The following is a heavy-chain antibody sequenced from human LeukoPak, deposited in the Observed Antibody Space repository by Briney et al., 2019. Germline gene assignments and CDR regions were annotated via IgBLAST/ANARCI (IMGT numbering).Heavy chain of an antibody. CDR1: GGSISSGNYY. V-gene: IGHV4-61*02. Sequence: SETLSLTCTVSGGSISSGNYYGSGIRQPAGTGLEWIGRVYTSGSTKYKPSLKSRVTISLGTSKNQFSLKLSSATAADPAVYYCARVSYSSGWYDDYFDYWGQGTLVTVSS. D-gene: IGHD6-19*01. CDR3: ARVSYSSGWYDDYFDY. J-gene: IGHJ4*02. CDR2: VYTSGST.